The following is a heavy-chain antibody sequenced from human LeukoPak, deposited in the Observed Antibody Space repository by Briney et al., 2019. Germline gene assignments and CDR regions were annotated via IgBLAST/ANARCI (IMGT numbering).Heavy chain of an antibody. J-gene: IGHJ4*02. CDR3: AKDHLPGIVVADRDY. CDR2: IRYDGSNK. Sequence: GGSLRLSCAASGFTFSSYGMHWVRQAPGKGLEWVAFIRYDGSNKYYADSVKGRFTISRDNSKNTLYLQMNSLRAEDTAVYYCAKDHLPGIVVADRDYWGQGTLVTVSS. D-gene: IGHD6-19*01. V-gene: IGHV3-30*02. CDR1: GFTFSSYG.